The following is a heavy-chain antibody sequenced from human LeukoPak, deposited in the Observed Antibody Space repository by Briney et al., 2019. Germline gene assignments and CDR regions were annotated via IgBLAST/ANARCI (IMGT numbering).Heavy chain of an antibody. CDR1: GFTFSNYG. D-gene: IGHD5-18*01. CDR3: ARGSDTAMVLFSCFDY. Sequence: GGSLRLSCAASGFTFSNYGMSWVRQAPGKGLEWVSSISSSSSYIYYADSVKGRFTISRDNARKSLYLQMNTLRAEDTAVYYCARGSDTAMVLFSCFDYWGQGTLVTVSS. V-gene: IGHV3-21*01. J-gene: IGHJ4*02. CDR2: ISSSSSYI.